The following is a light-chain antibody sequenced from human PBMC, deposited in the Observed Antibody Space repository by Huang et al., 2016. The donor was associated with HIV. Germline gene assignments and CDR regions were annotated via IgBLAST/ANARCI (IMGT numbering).Light chain of an antibody. Sequence: DIVLTQSPGTLSLSPGARAALSCRASQNITNNYLAWYQQRSGQAPRLLIYGASNRAMGIPDRLSGSGSGTDFTLIINRLEPQDSAVYYCQQYLSSPLTFGGGTNVEIK. CDR3: QQYLSSPLT. J-gene: IGKJ4*01. V-gene: IGKV3-20*01. CDR1: QNITNNY. CDR2: GAS.